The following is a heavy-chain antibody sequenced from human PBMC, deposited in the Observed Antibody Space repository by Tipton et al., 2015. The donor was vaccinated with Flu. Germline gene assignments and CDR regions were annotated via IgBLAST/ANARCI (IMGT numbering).Heavy chain of an antibody. D-gene: IGHD3-10*01. J-gene: IGHJ4*02. CDR2: MNPNSGNT. CDR1: GYTFSSYE. V-gene: IGHV1-8*01. CDR3: ARGSGSGTYMIFDY. Sequence: QLVQSGAEVKKPGASVKVSCKASGYTFSSYEINWVRQATGQGLEWMGWMNPNSGNTGYAQKFQGRVTMTRNTSISTAYMELTSLTSEDTAVYYCARGSGSGTYMIFDYWGQGTLVTVSS.